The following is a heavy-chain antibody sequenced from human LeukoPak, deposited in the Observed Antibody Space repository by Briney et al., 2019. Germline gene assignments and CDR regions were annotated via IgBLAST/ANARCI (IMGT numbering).Heavy chain of an antibody. CDR2: IIPIFGTA. Sequence: SVKVSCKASGGTFSSYAISRVRQAPGQGLEWMGGIIPIFGTANYAQKFQGRVTITTDESTSTAYMELSSLRSEDTAVYYCARVRNYYYYNLDVWGKGTTVTVSS. V-gene: IGHV1-69*05. J-gene: IGHJ6*03. CDR3: ARVRNYYYYNLDV. CDR1: GGTFSSYA.